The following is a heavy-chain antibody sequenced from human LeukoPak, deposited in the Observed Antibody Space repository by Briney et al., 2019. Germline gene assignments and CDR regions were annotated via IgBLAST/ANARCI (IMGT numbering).Heavy chain of an antibody. Sequence: SQTLSLTCAISGDSVSSNSAAWNWIRQSPSRGLEWLGRTYCRSKWYNDYAVSVKSRITINPDTSKNQFSLQLNSVTPEDTAVYYCARDQKRITIFGVVTNTFDYWGQGTLVTVSS. V-gene: IGHV6-1*01. D-gene: IGHD3-3*01. CDR2: TYCRSKWYN. J-gene: IGHJ4*02. CDR1: GDSVSSNSAA. CDR3: ARDQKRITIFGVVTNTFDY.